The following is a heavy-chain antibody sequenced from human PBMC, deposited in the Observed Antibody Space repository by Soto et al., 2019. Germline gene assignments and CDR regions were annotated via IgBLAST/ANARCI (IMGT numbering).Heavy chain of an antibody. Sequence: ASVKVSCKASGYTFTSYYMHWVRQAPGQGLEWMGIINPSGGSTSYAQKFQGRVTMTRDTSTSTVYMELSSLRSEDTAVYYCANIAGAGYDAFDIWGQGTMVTVSS. CDR3: ANIAGAGYDAFDI. CDR2: INPSGGST. CDR1: GYTFTSYY. J-gene: IGHJ3*02. D-gene: IGHD6-19*01. V-gene: IGHV1-46*01.